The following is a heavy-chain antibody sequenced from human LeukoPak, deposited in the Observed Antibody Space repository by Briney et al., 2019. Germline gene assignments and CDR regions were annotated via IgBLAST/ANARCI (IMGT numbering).Heavy chain of an antibody. D-gene: IGHD6-13*01. CDR1: GYTFTSYA. J-gene: IGHJ4*02. CDR2: INAGNGNT. V-gene: IGHV1-3*01. Sequence: ASVKVSCKASGYTFTSYAMHWVRQAPGQRLEWMGWINAGNGNTKYSQKFQGRVTINRDTSASTAYMELSSLRSEDTAVYYCARGYSSSWYSAFDYWGQGTLVTVSS. CDR3: ARGYSSSWYSAFDY.